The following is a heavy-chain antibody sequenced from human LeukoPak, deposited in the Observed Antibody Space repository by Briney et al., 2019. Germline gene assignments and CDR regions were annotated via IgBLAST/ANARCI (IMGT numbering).Heavy chain of an antibody. V-gene: IGHV3-48*03. CDR2: ISSSGSTI. J-gene: IGHJ5*02. CDR1: GFTFSSYE. D-gene: IGHD2-15*01. CDR3: AKWGYCSGGSCSPLSNWFDP. Sequence: GGSLRLSCAASGFTFSSYEMNWVRQAPGKGLEWVSYISSSGSTIYYADSVKGRFTISRDNSKNTLYLQMNSLRAEDTAVYYCAKWGYCSGGSCSPLSNWFDPWGQGTLVTVSS.